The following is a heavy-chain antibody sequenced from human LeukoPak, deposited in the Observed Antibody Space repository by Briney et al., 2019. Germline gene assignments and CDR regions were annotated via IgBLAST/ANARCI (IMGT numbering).Heavy chain of an antibody. V-gene: IGHV1-2*02. D-gene: IGHD4-23*01. CDR1: GFTFTGYY. Sequence: ASVKVSCKASGFTFTGYYIHWVRQAPGQGLEWMGWVNTNSGGTNYAQMFQGRVTMTRDTSLSTAYMGLSWLRSDDTAVYYCARDSYGGNWSLGYWGQGTLVTVSS. CDR2: VNTNSGGT. CDR3: ARDSYGGNWSLGY. J-gene: IGHJ4*02.